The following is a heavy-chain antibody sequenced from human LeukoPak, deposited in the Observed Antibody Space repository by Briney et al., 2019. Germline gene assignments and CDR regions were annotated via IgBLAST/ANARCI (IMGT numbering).Heavy chain of an antibody. V-gene: IGHV4-34*01. CDR1: GFTFSSYA. CDR3: ASLYYDFWSGQKGNWFDP. D-gene: IGHD3-3*01. J-gene: IGHJ5*02. CDR2: INHSGST. Sequence: GSLRLSCAASGFTFSSYAMSWVRQPPGKGLEWIGEINHSGSTNYNPSLKSRVTISVDTSKNQFSLKLSSVTAADTAVYYCASLYYDFWSGQKGNWFDPWGQGTLVTVSS.